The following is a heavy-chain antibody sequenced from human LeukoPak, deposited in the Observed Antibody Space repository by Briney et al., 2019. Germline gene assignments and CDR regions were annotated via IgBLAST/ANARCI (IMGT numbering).Heavy chain of an antibody. CDR1: GGSISSGDYY. V-gene: IGHV4-30-4*01. CDR2: IYYNGST. D-gene: IGHD4-17*01. Sequence: SETLSLTCTVSGGSISSGDYYWSWIRQPPGKGLEWIGYIYYNGSTYYNPSLKSRVTISVDTSKNQFSLKLSSVTAADTAVYYCATTNDYGDYFDYWGQGTLVTVSS. CDR3: ATTNDYGDYFDY. J-gene: IGHJ4*02.